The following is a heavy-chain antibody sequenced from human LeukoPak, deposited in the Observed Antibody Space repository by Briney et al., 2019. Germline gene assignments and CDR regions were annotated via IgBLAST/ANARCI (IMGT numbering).Heavy chain of an antibody. J-gene: IGHJ6*03. CDR3: ATGIGVDDYYYYYMDV. V-gene: IGHV3-30*03. CDR2: ISFDGSNK. D-gene: IGHD3-3*01. Sequence: GGSLRLSCAASGFTFSSYGMHWVRQAPGKGLEWVAVISFDGSNKYYADSVKGRFTISRDNSKNTLYLQMNSLRAEDTAVYYCATGIGVDDYYYYYMDVWGKGTTVTVSS. CDR1: GFTFSSYG.